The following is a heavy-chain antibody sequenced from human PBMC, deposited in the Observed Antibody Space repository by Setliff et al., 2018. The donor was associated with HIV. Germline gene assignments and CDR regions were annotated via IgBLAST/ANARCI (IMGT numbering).Heavy chain of an antibody. CDR1: GGTFSSYA. Sequence: GASVKVSCKASGGTFSSYAISWVRQAPGQGLEWMGGIIPILGIANYAQKFQGRVTITADESTSTAYMELSSLRSEDTAVYYCARFAVAGTKWSDPWGQGTLVTVSS. CDR3: ARFAVAGTKWSDP. J-gene: IGHJ5*02. V-gene: IGHV1-69*10. CDR2: IIPILGIA. D-gene: IGHD6-19*01.